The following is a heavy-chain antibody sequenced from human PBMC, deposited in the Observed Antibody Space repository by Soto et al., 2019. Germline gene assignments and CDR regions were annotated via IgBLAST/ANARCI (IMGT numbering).Heavy chain of an antibody. Sequence: ASVKVSCKASGYTFTSYGISWVRQAPGQGLEWMGWISAYNGNTNYAQKLQGRVTMTTDTSTSTADMELRSLRSDDTVVYYCARGTRGYSYGYYYYYCMDVWGQGTTVTVSS. CDR2: ISAYNGNT. CDR1: GYTFTSYG. CDR3: ARGTRGYSYGYYYYYCMDV. D-gene: IGHD5-18*01. J-gene: IGHJ6*02. V-gene: IGHV1-18*01.